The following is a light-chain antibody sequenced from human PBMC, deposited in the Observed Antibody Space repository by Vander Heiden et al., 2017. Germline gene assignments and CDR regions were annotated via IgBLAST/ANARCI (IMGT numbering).Light chain of an antibody. Sequence: QSVLTQPPSVSAAPGQKVTISCSGSSSNIGNNYVSWYQQLPGTAPKLLIFENYKRPSGIPDRFSGSKSGTSATLVITGLQTGDEADYYCGTWDSSLSAGRVFGTGTKVTVL. J-gene: IGLJ1*01. CDR1: SSNIGNNY. CDR2: ENY. CDR3: GTWDSSLSAGRV. V-gene: IGLV1-51*02.